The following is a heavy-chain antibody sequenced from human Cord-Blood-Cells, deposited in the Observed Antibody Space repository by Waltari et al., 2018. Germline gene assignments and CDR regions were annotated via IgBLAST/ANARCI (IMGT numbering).Heavy chain of an antibody. D-gene: IGHD2-21*01. CDR2: IWYDGSNK. CDR3: ATPGPHCGGDCYDAFDI. Sequence: QVQLVESGGGVVQPGRSLRLSCAASGFTFSSYGMHWVRQAPGKGLEWVAVIWYDGSNKYYADSVKGRFTISRDNSKNTLYLQMNSLRAEDTAVYCCATPGPHCGGDCYDAFDIWGQGTMVTVSS. CDR1: GFTFSSYG. V-gene: IGHV3-33*01. J-gene: IGHJ3*02.